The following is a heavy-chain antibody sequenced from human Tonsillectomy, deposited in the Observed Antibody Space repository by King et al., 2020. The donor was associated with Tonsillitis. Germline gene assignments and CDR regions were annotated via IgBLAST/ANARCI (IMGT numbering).Heavy chain of an antibody. CDR2: IRDDGSNK. CDR3: ESYGSGSYRSL. Sequence: VQLVESGGGVVLPGGSLRLSCAASGLTFSSYGMHWVRQAPGKGLEWVAFIRDDGSNKYYADSVRGRFTISRDNSKNTLYLQMNSLRAEDTAVYYCESYGSGSYRSLWGQGTLVTVSS. CDR1: GLTFSSYG. J-gene: IGHJ4*02. D-gene: IGHD3-10*01. V-gene: IGHV3-30*02.